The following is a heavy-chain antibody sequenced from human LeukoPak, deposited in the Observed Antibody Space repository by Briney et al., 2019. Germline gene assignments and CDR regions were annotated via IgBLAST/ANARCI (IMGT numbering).Heavy chain of an antibody. CDR1: GFTFSSYN. J-gene: IGHJ4*02. CDR2: ISSSSSTI. V-gene: IGHV3-48*01. CDR3: ATKGTSYSSGY. Sequence: PGGSLRLSCAASGFTFSSYNMIWVRQAPGEGLEWVSYISSSSSTIYYADSVKGRFTISRDNAKNSLYLQMNSLRAEDTAVYYCATKGTSYSSGYWGQGALVTVSS. D-gene: IGHD6-25*01.